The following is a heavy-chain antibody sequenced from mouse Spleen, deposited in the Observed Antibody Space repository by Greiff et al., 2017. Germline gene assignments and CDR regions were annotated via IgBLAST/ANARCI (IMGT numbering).Heavy chain of an antibody. CDR1: GFTFSDYY. V-gene: IGHV5-12*01. J-gene: IGHJ3*01. Sequence: EVQLVESGGGLVQPGGSLKLSCAASGFTFSDYYMYWVRQTPEKRLEWVAYISNGGGSTYYPDTVKGRFTISRDNAKNTLYLQMSRLKSEDTAMYYCARQSSPYYSNYVAWFAYWGQGTLVTVSA. CDR3: ARQSSPYYSNYVAWFAY. CDR2: ISNGGGST. D-gene: IGHD2-5*01.